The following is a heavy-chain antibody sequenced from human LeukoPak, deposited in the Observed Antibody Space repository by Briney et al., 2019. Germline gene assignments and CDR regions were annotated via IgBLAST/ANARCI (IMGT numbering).Heavy chain of an antibody. V-gene: IGHV4-4*07. CDR2: IYSSGST. CDR1: GDSISSYY. CDR3: ARGAYGSGSTNWFDP. Sequence: SETLSLTCTVSGDSISSYYRSWIRQPAGKGLEWIGRIYSSGSTDYNSSLKSRVTMSVDTSKNQFSLKLSSVTAADTAVYYCARGAYGSGSTNWFDPWGQGTLITVSS. J-gene: IGHJ5*02. D-gene: IGHD3-10*01.